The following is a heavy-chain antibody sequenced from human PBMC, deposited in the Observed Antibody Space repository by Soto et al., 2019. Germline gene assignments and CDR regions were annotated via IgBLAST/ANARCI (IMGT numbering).Heavy chain of an antibody. CDR2: IKSISDGETT. J-gene: IGHJ4*02. V-gene: IGHV3-15*07. Sequence: LLVESGGGFVQPGGSLRLSCVASGFTFSHAWMDWVRQAPGKGLEWVGRIKSISDGETTNYAASVAGRFTISRDDSTIMLFLHVNSLKTEDTGVYYCTRRIAVAGTYYFDYWGQGTLVTVSS. D-gene: IGHD6-19*01. CDR1: GFTFSHAW. CDR3: TRRIAVAGTYYFDY.